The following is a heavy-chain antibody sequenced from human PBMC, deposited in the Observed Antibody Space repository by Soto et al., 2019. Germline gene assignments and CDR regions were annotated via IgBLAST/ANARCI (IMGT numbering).Heavy chain of an antibody. Sequence: QVQLVESGGGVVQPGRSLRLSCRASGFAFSSRGMHWVRQAPGKGLEWVALISYEGRNEKYAESLKGRFTISRDNCDRTLYLPMNGLRPEDAAVYYCVKYFGSGYLHVGADLWGQGTQVTVAA. J-gene: IGHJ5*02. CDR3: VKYFGSGYLHVGADL. V-gene: IGHV3-30*18. CDR1: GFAFSSRG. D-gene: IGHD2-15*01. CDR2: ISYEGRNE.